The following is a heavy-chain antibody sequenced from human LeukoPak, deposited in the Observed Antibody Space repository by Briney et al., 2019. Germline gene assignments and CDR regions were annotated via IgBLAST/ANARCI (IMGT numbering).Heavy chain of an antibody. CDR2: MNPNSGNT. Sequence: ASVKVSCKASGYTFTSYDINWVRQVTGQGLEWMGWMNPNSGNTGYAQKFQGRVTMTRNTSISTAYMELSSLRSEDTAVYYCARRPVYCSSTSCYDAFDIWGQGTMVTVSS. CDR3: ARRPVYCSSTSCYDAFDI. J-gene: IGHJ3*02. CDR1: GYTFTSYD. V-gene: IGHV1-8*01. D-gene: IGHD2-2*01.